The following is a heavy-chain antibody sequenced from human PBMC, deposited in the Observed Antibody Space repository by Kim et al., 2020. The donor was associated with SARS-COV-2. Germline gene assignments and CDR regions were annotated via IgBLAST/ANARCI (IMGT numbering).Heavy chain of an antibody. D-gene: IGHD2-15*01. J-gene: IGHJ6*02. Sequence: VKSRLTISRDKSENTLYLQMKGLRAEDTAVYYCAKGVVVKASYYYGMDVWGQGTTVTVSS. V-gene: IGHV3-23*01. CDR3: AKGVVVKASYYYGMDV.